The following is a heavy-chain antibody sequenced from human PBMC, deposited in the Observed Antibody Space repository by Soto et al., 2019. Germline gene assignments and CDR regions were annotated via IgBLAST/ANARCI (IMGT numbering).Heavy chain of an antibody. CDR2: ISYDGGNE. Sequence: GGSLRLSCAGSGFTFSSYGIHWVRQAPGKGLEWVALISYDGGNEKYTESVKDRFTISRDDSHNVAYLQMSSLRTEDTAMYCCAKDRYSGTYPTDFDYWGQGSLVTVSS. V-gene: IGHV3-30*18. CDR1: GFTFSSYG. D-gene: IGHD1-26*01. J-gene: IGHJ4*02. CDR3: AKDRYSGTYPTDFDY.